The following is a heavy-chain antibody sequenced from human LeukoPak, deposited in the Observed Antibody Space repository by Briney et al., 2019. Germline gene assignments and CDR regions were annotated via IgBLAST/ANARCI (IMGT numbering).Heavy chain of an antibody. D-gene: IGHD6-13*01. CDR1: GFTFSSYW. J-gene: IGHJ5*02. Sequence: GSLRLSFAASGFTFSSYWINWVRQAPGKELEWVANIKQDGSEKKYVDSVKGRFTISRDNAKNSLYLQMNSLRAEDTAMYYCMTASRSSSWPPPTWGQGTLVTVSS. CDR2: IKQDGSEK. V-gene: IGHV3-7*02. CDR3: MTASRSSSWPPPT.